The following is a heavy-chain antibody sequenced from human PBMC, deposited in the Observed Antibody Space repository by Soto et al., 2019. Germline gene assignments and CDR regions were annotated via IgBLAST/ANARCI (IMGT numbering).Heavy chain of an antibody. J-gene: IGHJ4*02. D-gene: IGHD3-3*01. V-gene: IGHV3-74*01. Sequence: GGSLRLSCAASGFTFSSYWMHWVRQAPGKGLVWVSRINSDGSSTSYADSVKGRFTISRDNAKNTLYLQMNSLRAEDTAVYYCARVERGITIFGVVIPPFDYWGQGTLVTVSS. CDR1: GFTFSSYW. CDR2: INSDGSST. CDR3: ARVERGITIFGVVIPPFDY.